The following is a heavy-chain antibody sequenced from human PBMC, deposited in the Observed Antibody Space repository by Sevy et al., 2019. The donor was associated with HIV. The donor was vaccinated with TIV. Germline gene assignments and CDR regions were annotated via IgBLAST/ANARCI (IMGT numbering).Heavy chain of an antibody. V-gene: IGHV3-11*01. CDR2: MSECGGII. D-gene: IGHD5-18*01. J-gene: IGHJ4*02. CDR3: ARKGYSQGLYYYFES. Sequence: GGSLRLSCAASGFSFSDSYMSWIRQAPGKGLEWLAYMSECGGIIYYADSVKGRFTISSDNAKNSLYLQMNSLIADDTTLYNGARKGYSQGLYYYFESWGQGTLVTVSS. CDR1: GFSFSDSY.